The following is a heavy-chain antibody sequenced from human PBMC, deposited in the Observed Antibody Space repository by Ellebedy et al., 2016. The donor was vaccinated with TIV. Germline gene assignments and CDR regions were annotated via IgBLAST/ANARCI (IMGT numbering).Heavy chain of an antibody. Sequence: SETLSLTCAVSGGSISSSNWWSWVRQPPGKGLEWIGEIYHSGSTNYNPSLKSRITISIDTSKNQFSLKLTSVTAADTAMYYCARGGTSYSDFWGQGAVVTVSS. D-gene: IGHD1-1*01. J-gene: IGHJ4*02. V-gene: IGHV4-4*02. CDR1: GGSISSSNW. CDR2: IYHSGST. CDR3: ARGGTSYSDF.